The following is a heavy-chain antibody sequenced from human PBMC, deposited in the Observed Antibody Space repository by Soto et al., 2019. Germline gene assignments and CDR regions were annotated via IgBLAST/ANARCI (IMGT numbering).Heavy chain of an antibody. V-gene: IGHV4-31*03. CDR3: ARDKNYVSGRYFSPEVDYGMDD. CDR1: GGSISSGGYY. CDR2: IYYSGST. Sequence: SETLSLTCTVSGGSISSGGYYWSWIRQHPGKGLEWIGYIYYSGSTYYNPSLKSRVTISVDTSKNQFSLKLSSVTAADTAANNSARDKNYVSGRYFSPEVDYGMDDWCEGTTFTVST. D-gene: IGHD3-10*01. J-gene: IGHJ6*04.